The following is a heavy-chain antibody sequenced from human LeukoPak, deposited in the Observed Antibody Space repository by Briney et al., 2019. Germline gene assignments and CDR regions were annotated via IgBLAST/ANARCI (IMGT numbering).Heavy chain of an antibody. CDR2: ISAYNGNT. D-gene: IGHD3-16*02. CDR3: ARRTERKLRRLGELSFIYFDY. Sequence: ASVKVSCKASGYTFTSYGISWVRQAPGQGLEWMGWISAYNGNTNYAQKLQGRVTMTTDTSTSTAYMELRSLRSDDTAVYYCARRTERKLRRLGELSFIYFDYWGQGTLVTVSS. J-gene: IGHJ4*02. CDR1: GYTFTSYG. V-gene: IGHV1-18*01.